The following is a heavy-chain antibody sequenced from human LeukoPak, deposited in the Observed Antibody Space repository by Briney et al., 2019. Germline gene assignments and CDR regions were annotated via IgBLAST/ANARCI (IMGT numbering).Heavy chain of an antibody. V-gene: IGHV1-2*02. J-gene: IGHJ4*02. D-gene: IGHD5-18*01. CDR2: INPNSGGT. Sequence: ASVKVSCKASGYTFTGYYMHWVRQAPGQGLEWMGWINPNSGGTNYVQKFQGRVTMTRDTSISTAYMELSRLRSDDTAVYYCASTAAMLDYFDYWGQGTLVTVSS. CDR3: ASTAAMLDYFDY. CDR1: GYTFTGYY.